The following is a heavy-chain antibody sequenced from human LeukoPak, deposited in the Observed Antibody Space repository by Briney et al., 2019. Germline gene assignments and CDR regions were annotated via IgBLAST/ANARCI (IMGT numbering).Heavy chain of an antibody. V-gene: IGHV4-4*07. J-gene: IGHJ4*02. CDR2: IYFGGGT. CDR3: ARTTGFAVAGGYYFDY. Sequence: SETLSLTCNVSGDSMSRYCWSWIRQPAGKGLEWIGRIYFGGGTRYNPSLKSRVTMSVDTSKNRFSLNPSSVTAADTAVYYCARTTGFAVAGGYYFDYWGQGILVTVSS. CDR1: GDSMSRYC. D-gene: IGHD6-19*01.